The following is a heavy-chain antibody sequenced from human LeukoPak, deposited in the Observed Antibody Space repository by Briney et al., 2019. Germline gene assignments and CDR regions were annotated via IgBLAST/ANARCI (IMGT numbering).Heavy chain of an antibody. D-gene: IGHD3-10*01. V-gene: IGHV1-69*01. J-gene: IGHJ3*02. CDR1: GGTFSSYA. Sequence: SVKVSCKASGGTFSSYAISWVRQAPGQGLEWTGGIIPIFGTANYAQKLQGRVTITADESTSTAYMELSSLRSEDTAVYYCAREGDYYGSGSYYHDAFDIWGQGTMVTVSS. CDR3: AREGDYYGSGSYYHDAFDI. CDR2: IIPIFGTA.